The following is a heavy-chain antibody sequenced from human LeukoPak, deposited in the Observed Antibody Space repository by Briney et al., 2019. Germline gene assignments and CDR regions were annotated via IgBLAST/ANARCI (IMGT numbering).Heavy chain of an antibody. CDR2: IIPIFGTA. J-gene: IGHJ4*02. D-gene: IGHD6-6*01. V-gene: IGHV1-69*05. CDR1: GGTFSSYA. CDR3: AAYSSSSKPLDY. Sequence: ASVKVSCKASGGTFSSYAISWVRQAPGQGLEWMGGIIPIFGTANYVQKFQGRVTITTDESTSTAYMELSSLRSEDTAVYYCAAYSSSSKPLDYWGQGTLVTVSS.